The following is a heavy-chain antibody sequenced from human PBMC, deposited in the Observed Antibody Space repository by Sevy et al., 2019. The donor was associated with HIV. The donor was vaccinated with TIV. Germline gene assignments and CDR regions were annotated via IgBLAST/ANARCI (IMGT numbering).Heavy chain of an antibody. V-gene: IGHV3-53*01. CDR3: ASPGRNGGSSWGYYGMDV. CDR2: IYSGGST. Sequence: GGSLRLSCAASGFTVSSNYMSWVRQAPGKGPEWVSVIYSGGSTYYADSVKGRFTISRDNSKNTLYLQMNSLRAEDTAVYYCASPGRNGGSSWGYYGMDVWGQGTTVTVSS. D-gene: IGHD6-13*01. CDR1: GFTVSSNY. J-gene: IGHJ6*02.